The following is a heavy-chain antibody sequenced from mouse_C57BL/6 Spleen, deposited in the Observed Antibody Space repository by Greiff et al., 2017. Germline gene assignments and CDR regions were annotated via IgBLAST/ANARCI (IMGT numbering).Heavy chain of an antibody. V-gene: IGHV1-64*01. CDR3: ARGGDGYYWYFDV. CDR1: GYTFTSYW. CDR2: IHPNSGST. D-gene: IGHD2-3*01. J-gene: IGHJ1*03. Sequence: QVQLQQPGAELVKPGASVKLSCKASGYTFTSYWMHWVKQRPGQGLEWIGMIHPNSGSTNYNEKFKSKATLTVDKSSSTAYMQLSSLTSEDSAVYYCARGGDGYYWYFDVWGTGTTVTVSS.